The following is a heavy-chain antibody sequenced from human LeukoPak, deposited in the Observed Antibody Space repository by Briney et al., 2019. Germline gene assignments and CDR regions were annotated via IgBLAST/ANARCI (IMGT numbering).Heavy chain of an antibody. J-gene: IGHJ4*02. CDR1: GFPFSDSW. CDR3: SRRRDY. V-gene: IGHV3-7*01. Sequence: QPGGSLRLACAASGFPFSDSWMDWVRQAPGKGMEWVANVKQDGSEKHYADSVTGRFTISRDNAKNSLFLQMNGLRAEDTAVYYCSRRRDYWGQGALVTVSS. CDR2: VKQDGSEK.